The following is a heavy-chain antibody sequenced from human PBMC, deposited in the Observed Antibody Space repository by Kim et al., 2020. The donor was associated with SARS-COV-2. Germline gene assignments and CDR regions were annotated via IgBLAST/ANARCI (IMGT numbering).Heavy chain of an antibody. D-gene: IGHD3-16*01. J-gene: IGHJ4*02. CDR2: ISNRGST. CDR3: AKERKGDYFSFDF. Sequence: SETLSLTCSVSGGSISDYFWSWIRQTPGEGLEWIGYISNRGSTDYNPSLKSRVSISVDTSKNHLSLKLTSLTAADTALYYCAKERKGDYFSFDFWGQGT. V-gene: IGHV4-59*13. CDR1: GGSISDYF.